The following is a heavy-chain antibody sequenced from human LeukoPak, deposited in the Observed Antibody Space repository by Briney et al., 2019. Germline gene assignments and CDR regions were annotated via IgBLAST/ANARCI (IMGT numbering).Heavy chain of an antibody. CDR3: ARDRNWDTDY. J-gene: IGHJ4*02. Sequence: PGGPLRLSCAASGFTFSSYSMNWVRQAPGKGLEWVSSIRSSSSYIYYADSVKGRFTISRDNAKNSLYLQMNSLRAEDTAVYHCARDRNWDTDYWGQGTLVTVSS. CDR1: GFTFSSYS. CDR2: IRSSSSYI. V-gene: IGHV3-21*01. D-gene: IGHD7-27*01.